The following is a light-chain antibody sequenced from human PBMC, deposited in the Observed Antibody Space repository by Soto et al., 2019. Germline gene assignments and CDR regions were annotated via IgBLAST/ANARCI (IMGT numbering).Light chain of an antibody. Sequence: EIVMTQSPATLSVSPGERATLACRASQSVSSNLAWYQQTPGQGPRLLIYGASTRATGIRARFSGSGSGTEVSLNISSLQSGEFEVYYCQQYNNWPFTCGPGTKVYIK. CDR1: QSVSSN. V-gene: IGKV3-15*01. CDR2: GAS. J-gene: IGKJ3*01. CDR3: QQYNNWPFT.